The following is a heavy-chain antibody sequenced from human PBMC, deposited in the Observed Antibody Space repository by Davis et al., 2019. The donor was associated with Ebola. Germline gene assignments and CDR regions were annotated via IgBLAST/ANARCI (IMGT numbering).Heavy chain of an antibody. CDR2: ISGSGGST. V-gene: IGHV3-23*01. J-gene: IGHJ6*02. D-gene: IGHD2-2*01. CDR3: ARSLGYCSSTSCYALSYYYGMDV. Sequence: PGGSLRLSCAASGFTFSSYAMSWVRQAPGKGLEWVSAISGSGGSTYYADSVKGRFTISRDNSKNTLYLQMNSLRAEDTAVYYCARSLGYCSSTSCYALSYYYGMDVWGQGTTVTVSS. CDR1: GFTFSSYA.